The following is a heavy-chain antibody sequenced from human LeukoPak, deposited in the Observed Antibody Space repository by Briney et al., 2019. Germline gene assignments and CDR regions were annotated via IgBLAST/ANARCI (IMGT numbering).Heavy chain of an antibody. J-gene: IGHJ4*02. CDR2: ISAYNGNT. CDR3: ATERVRGYYDSSGYYPLGD. D-gene: IGHD3-22*01. V-gene: IGHV1-18*01. Sequence: ASVKVSCKASGYTFTSYGISWVRQAPGQGLEWMGWISAYNGNTNYAQKLQGRVTMTTDTSTSTAYMELSSLRSEDTAVYYCATERVRGYYDSSGYYPLGDWGQGTLVTVSS. CDR1: GYTFTSYG.